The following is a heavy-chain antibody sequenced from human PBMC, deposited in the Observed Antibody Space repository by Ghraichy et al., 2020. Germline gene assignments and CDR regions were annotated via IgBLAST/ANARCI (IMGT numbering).Heavy chain of an antibody. V-gene: IGHV1-2*04. Sequence: ASVKVSCKASGYTFTDYYIHWVRQAPGHGLEWMGCINPNNGGTNYAQKFKGSVTVTRDTSISTAYMEVSRLQSDDTAVYYCARDPVTGGSSGDFFDSWGQGTLVTVSS. CDR1: GYTFTDYY. CDR2: INPNNGGT. CDR3: ARDPVTGGSSGDFFDS. J-gene: IGHJ4*02. D-gene: IGHD6-25*01.